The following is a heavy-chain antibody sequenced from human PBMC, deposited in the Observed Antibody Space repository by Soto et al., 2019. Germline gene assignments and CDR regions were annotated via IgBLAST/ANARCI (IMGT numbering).Heavy chain of an antibody. Sequence: QVQLVQSGAEVKKPGSSVKVSCKASGGTFSSYAISWVRQAPGQGLEWMGGIIPIFGTANYAQKFQGRVTMTADQSTSTAYMELSRLRSEDTAVYYYARESRYCSGGSCYFLPGIDYWGQGTPVTVSS. V-gene: IGHV1-69*12. CDR2: IIPIFGTA. CDR3: ARESRYCSGGSCYFLPGIDY. J-gene: IGHJ4*02. D-gene: IGHD2-15*01. CDR1: GGTFSSYA.